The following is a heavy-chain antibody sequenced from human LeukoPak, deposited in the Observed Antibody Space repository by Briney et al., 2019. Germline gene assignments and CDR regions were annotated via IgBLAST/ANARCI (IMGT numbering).Heavy chain of an antibody. Sequence: GGSLRLSCAASGFTFSSYSMNWVRQAPGKGLEWVSSISSSSSYIYYADSVKGRFTISRDNAKNSLYLQMNSLRAEDTAVYYCARDKGQGAIVGNYYFDYWGQGTLVTVSS. CDR3: ARDKGQGAIVGNYYFDY. J-gene: IGHJ4*02. D-gene: IGHD1-26*01. V-gene: IGHV3-21*01. CDR2: ISSSSSYI. CDR1: GFTFSSYS.